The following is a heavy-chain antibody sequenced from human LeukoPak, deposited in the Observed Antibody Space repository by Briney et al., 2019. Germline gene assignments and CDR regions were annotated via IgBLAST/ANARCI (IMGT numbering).Heavy chain of an antibody. V-gene: IGHV4-59*01. CDR1: GGSISSYY. D-gene: IGHD1-26*01. CDR3: ARISYRAFDI. CDR2: IYYSGST. J-gene: IGHJ3*02. Sequence: SETLSLTCTVSGGSISSYYWSWIRQPPGKGLEWIGYIYYSGSTNYNPSLKSRVTISVDTSKNQFSLNLRSVTAADTAVFYCARISYRAFDIWGQGTMVTVSS.